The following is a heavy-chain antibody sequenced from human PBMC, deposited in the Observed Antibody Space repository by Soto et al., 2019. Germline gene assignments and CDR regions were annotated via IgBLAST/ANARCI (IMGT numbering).Heavy chain of an antibody. CDR3: ARGGQLDYYYYGMDV. D-gene: IGHD1-1*01. CDR2: IYYSGST. Sequence: SETLSLTRTVSGGSISSYYWSWIRQPPGKGLEWIGYIYYSGSTNYNPSLKSRVTISVDTSKNQFSLKLSSVTAADTAVYYCARGGQLDYYYYGMDVWGQGTTVTVSS. V-gene: IGHV4-59*01. J-gene: IGHJ6*02. CDR1: GGSISSYY.